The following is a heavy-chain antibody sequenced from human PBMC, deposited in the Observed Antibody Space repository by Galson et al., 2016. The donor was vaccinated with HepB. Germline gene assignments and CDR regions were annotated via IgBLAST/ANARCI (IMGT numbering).Heavy chain of an antibody. CDR2: ISSNGGTT. CDR1: GFTFSSSA. J-gene: IGHJ4*02. V-gene: IGHV3-64*01. D-gene: IGHD2-2*01. CDR3: ARQSDCSSTSCPSDY. Sequence: SLRLSCAASGFTFSSSAMHWVRQAPGKRPESVSAISSNGGTTYYANSVKGRFTISRDNSKNTLYLQMGGLRAEDMAVYYCARQSDCSSTSCPSDYWGQGTLVTVSS.